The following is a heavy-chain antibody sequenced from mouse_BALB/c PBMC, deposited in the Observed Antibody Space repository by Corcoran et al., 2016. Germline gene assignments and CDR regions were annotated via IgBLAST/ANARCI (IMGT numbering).Heavy chain of an antibody. CDR3: ARSYYCSSPWYFDV. D-gene: IGHD1-1*01. CDR1: GYTFTSYV. J-gene: IGHJ1*01. V-gene: IGHV1S136*01. Sequence: EVQLQQSGPELVKPGASVKMSCKASGYTFTSYVMHWVKQTPGQGLEWIGYINHYSDGTKYNEKFKGKATLTSDKSSSTAYMELSSLTSEDSAGYYCARSYYCSSPWYFDVGGAGTTVTVSS. CDR2: INHYSDGT.